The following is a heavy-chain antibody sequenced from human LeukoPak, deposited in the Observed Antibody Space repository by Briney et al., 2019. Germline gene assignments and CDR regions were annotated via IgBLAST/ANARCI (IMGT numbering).Heavy chain of an antibody. CDR3: ARLSPDFWSGYSGDYYYYYMDV. V-gene: IGHV4-61*02. Sequence: SQTLSLICTVSGGSISSGSYYWSWIRQPAGKGLEWIGRIYTSGSTNYNPSLKSRVTISVDTSKNQFSLKLSSVTAADTAVYYCARLSPDFWSGYSGDYYYYYMDVWGKGTTVTVSS. CDR1: GGSISSGSYY. CDR2: IYTSGST. D-gene: IGHD3-3*01. J-gene: IGHJ6*03.